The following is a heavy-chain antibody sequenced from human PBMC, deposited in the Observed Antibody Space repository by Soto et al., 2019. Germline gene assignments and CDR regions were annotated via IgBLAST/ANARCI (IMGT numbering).Heavy chain of an antibody. V-gene: IGHV4-39*01. CDR3: ARHPSNFWFDP. CDR1: GGSVSSRNYY. CDR2: IYYSGST. Sequence: PSETLSLTCPVSGGSVSSRNYYWSWIRQPPGKGLEWIGSIYYSGSTYYNPSLKSRVTVSVDTSKNQFSLKLSSVTAADTAVYYCARHPSNFWFDPWGQGTLVTVSS. J-gene: IGHJ5*02. D-gene: IGHD4-4*01.